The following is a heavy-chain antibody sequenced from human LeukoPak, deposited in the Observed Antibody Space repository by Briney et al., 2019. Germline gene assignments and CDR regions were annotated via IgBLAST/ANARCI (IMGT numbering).Heavy chain of an antibody. CDR3: ARHVRYSTPSEWGFDP. D-gene: IGHD4-11*01. V-gene: IGHV4-59*08. CDR1: GGSISSYY. J-gene: IGHJ5*02. CDR2: IYYSGST. Sequence: SETLSLTCTVSGGSISSYYWSWIRQPPGKGLEWLGYIYYSGSTNYNPSLKSRVTISVDTSKNQFSLKLSSVTAADTAVYYCARHVRYSTPSEWGFDPWGQGTQVTVSS.